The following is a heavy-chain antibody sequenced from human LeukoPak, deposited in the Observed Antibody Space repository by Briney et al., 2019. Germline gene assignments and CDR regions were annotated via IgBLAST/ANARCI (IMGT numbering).Heavy chain of an antibody. Sequence: PGGSLRLSCAASGFTFSSYSMNWVRQAPGKGLEWVSSISSSSSYIYYADSVKGRFTISRDNAKNSLYLQMNSLRAEDTAVYYCARDLSSSLGWFDPWGQGTLVTVSS. CDR2: ISSSSSYI. J-gene: IGHJ5*02. CDR1: GFTFSSYS. CDR3: ARDLSSSLGWFDP. V-gene: IGHV3-21*03.